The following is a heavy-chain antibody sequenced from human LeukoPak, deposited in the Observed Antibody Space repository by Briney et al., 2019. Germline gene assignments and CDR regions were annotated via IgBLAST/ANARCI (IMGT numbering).Heavy chain of an antibody. Sequence: SGTLSLTCTVSGGSISSSSYYWGWIRQPPGKGLEWIGSIYHSGSTYYNPSLKSRVTMSVDTSKNQFSLKLSSVTAADMAVYYCTRHQWWLAPRNFDYWGQGTLVTVSS. V-gene: IGHV4-39*01. CDR1: GGSISSSSYY. J-gene: IGHJ4*02. D-gene: IGHD2-8*01. CDR3: TRHQWWLAPRNFDY. CDR2: IYHSGST.